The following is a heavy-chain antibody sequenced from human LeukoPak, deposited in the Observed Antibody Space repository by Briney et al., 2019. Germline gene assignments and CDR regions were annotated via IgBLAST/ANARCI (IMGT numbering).Heavy chain of an antibody. D-gene: IGHD6-19*01. CDR3: ARAVAGDRFYWYFDL. J-gene: IGHJ2*01. Sequence: PSETLSLTCTVSGGSISSSSYYWGWIRQPPGKGLEWIGSIYYSGSTYYNPSLKSRVTISVDTSKNQFSLKLSSVTAADTAVYYCARAVAGDRFYWYFDLWGRGTLVTVSS. CDR1: GGSISSSSYY. V-gene: IGHV4-39*07. CDR2: IYYSGST.